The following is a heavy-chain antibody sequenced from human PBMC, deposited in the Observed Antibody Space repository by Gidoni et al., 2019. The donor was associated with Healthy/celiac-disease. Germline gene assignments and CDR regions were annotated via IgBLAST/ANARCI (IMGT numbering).Heavy chain of an antibody. CDR2: IYYSGST. CDR1: GCSISSSSYY. V-gene: IGHV4-39*01. CDR3: ARHSIVVVPAVGYAFDI. J-gene: IGHJ3*02. D-gene: IGHD2-2*01. Sequence: QLQLQESGPGLVKPSETLSRTCTVPGCSISSSSYYWGWIRQPPGKGLEWIGSIYYSGSTYYNPSLKSRVTISVDTSKNQFSLKLSSVTAADTAVYYCARHSIVVVPAVGYAFDIWGQGTMVTVSS.